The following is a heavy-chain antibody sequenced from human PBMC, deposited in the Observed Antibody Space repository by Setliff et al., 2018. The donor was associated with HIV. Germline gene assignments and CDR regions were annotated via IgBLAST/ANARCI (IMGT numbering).Heavy chain of an antibody. D-gene: IGHD3-10*01. Sequence: SETLSLTCTVSGGSISSGGYFWSWIRQLPGKGLEWIGYISNSGGAYYNPSLKSRVSLSIDSSKNQISLDLTSVTAADTALYYCARSDQYGSGTSLPFDCFDLWGLGTMVTVSS. J-gene: IGHJ3*01. V-gene: IGHV4-31*03. CDR1: GGSISSGGYF. CDR3: ARSDQYGSGTSLPFDCFDL. CDR2: ISNSGGA.